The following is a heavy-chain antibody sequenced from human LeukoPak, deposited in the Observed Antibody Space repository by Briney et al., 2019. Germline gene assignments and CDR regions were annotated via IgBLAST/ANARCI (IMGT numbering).Heavy chain of an antibody. CDR1: GGSIGSSSYY. J-gene: IGHJ4*02. CDR2: IYYSGST. Sequence: PSETLSLTCTVSGGSIGSSSYYWGWIRQPPGKGLEWIGSIYYSGSTYYNPSLKSRVTISVDTSKNQFSLKLSSVTAADTAVYYCATQLLWFGDQPYYFDYWGQGTLVTVSS. CDR3: ATQLLWFGDQPYYFDY. D-gene: IGHD3-10*01. V-gene: IGHV4-39*07.